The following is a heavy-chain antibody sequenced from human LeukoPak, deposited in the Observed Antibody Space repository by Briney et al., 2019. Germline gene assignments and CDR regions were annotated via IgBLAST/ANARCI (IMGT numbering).Heavy chain of an antibody. Sequence: GALRLSCAASGFTVSSNYMSWVRQAPGKGLEWVSSITSSSTYIYYADSVKGRFTISRDNARNSLSLQMNSLRAEDTAVYYCARDPYSGSYGNEYYYYMDVWGKGTTVTISS. CDR3: ARDPYSGSYGNEYYYYMDV. V-gene: IGHV3-21*01. CDR1: GFTVSSNY. J-gene: IGHJ6*03. D-gene: IGHD1-26*01. CDR2: ITSSSTYI.